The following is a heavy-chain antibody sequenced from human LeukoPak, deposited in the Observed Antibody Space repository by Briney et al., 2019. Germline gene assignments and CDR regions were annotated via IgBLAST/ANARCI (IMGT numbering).Heavy chain of an antibody. CDR3: ARYSYGGYYFGY. CDR2: VYSSGST. CDR1: GGSISSYY. V-gene: IGHV4-59*01. Sequence: SETLSLTCTVSGGSISSYYWSWIRQPPGKGLEWIGYVYSSGSTNYNPSLKSRVTISVDTSKNQFSLKLTSVTAADTAVYYCARYSYGGYYFGYWGQGTLVTVSS. J-gene: IGHJ4*02. D-gene: IGHD5-18*01.